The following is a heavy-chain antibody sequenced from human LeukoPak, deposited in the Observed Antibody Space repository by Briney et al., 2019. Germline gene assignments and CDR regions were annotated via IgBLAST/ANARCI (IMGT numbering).Heavy chain of an antibody. CDR1: GFTFNTYP. CDR2: ISYDGNNK. J-gene: IGHJ4*02. D-gene: IGHD1-26*01. CDR3: TARGPDSDSSVAY. V-gene: IGHV3-30-3*01. Sequence: PGGPLRLSGEASGFTFNTYPMHWVRKAPGKGWEGVTGISYDGNNKYYAESVQGRFTISRDNSKNTLYLQMLSLRTEDTAVYYCTARGPDSDSSVAYWGRGTLVSVSS.